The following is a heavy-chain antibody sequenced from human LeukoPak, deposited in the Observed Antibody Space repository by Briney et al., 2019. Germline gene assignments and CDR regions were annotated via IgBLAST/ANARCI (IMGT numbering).Heavy chain of an antibody. CDR1: GFTFSSYA. V-gene: IGHV3-30-3*01. D-gene: IGHD6-13*01. CDR3: ARDQGSSWLY. J-gene: IGHJ4*02. CDR2: ISYDGSNK. Sequence: GGSLXLSCAASGFTFSSYAMHWVRQAPGKGLEWVAVISYDGSNKYYADSVKGRFTISRDNSKNTLYLQMNSLRAEDTAVYYCARDQGSSWLYWGQGTLVTVSS.